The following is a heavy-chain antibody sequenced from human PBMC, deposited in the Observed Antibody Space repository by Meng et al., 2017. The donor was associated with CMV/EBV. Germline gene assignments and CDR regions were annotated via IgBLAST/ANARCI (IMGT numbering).Heavy chain of an antibody. CDR3: ARDDGSLDY. V-gene: IGHV1-2*02. D-gene: IGHD2-15*01. CDR1: GYTFTGYF. Sequence: QVLLINSSAESTTSAASGKVSCKPSGYTFTGYFMHWVRQAPEQGLEWMGWINPNSGGTNYAQKCQGRVTMTRDTSISTAYMELSRLRSDDTAVYYCARDDGSLDYWGQGTLVTVPS. CDR2: INPNSGGT. J-gene: IGHJ4*02.